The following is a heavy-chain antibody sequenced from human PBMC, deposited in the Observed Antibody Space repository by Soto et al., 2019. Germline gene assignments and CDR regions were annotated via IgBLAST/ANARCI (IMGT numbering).Heavy chain of an antibody. CDR1: GYTFTNYF. CDR2: TNPSADST. D-gene: IGHD1-26*01. J-gene: IGHJ4*02. Sequence: QVQLVQSGAEVNKPGTSVKVSCKTSGYTFTNYFIHWVRQAPGQGLEWMGITNPSADSTNYAQRFQGRVTVTRDTSTSTVYMELRSLRSEDTAVYYCAREYGGSRVFDNWGQGTLVTVSS. CDR3: AREYGGSRVFDN. V-gene: IGHV1-46*01.